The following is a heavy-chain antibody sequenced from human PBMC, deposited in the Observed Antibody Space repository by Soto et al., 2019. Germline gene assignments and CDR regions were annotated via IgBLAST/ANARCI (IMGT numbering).Heavy chain of an antibody. D-gene: IGHD2-2*01. CDR3: ARPLDCSSTSCYLPLYYYYIMDV. Sequence: GGSLRLSCAASGFTFSSSAMHWVRQAPGKGLEWVAVISYDGSNKYYAASVKGRFTISRDNSKNTLYPQMNGLRAEDTAVYYCARPLDCSSTSCYLPLYYYYIMDVWGQGTTVTVSS. CDR1: GFTFSSSA. CDR2: ISYDGSNK. V-gene: IGHV3-30-3*01. J-gene: IGHJ6*02.